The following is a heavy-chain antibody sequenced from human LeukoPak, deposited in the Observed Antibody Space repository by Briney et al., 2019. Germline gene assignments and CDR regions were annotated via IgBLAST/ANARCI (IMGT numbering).Heavy chain of an antibody. CDR3: AKAMIVVVITGYYFDY. Sequence: GGSLRLSCAASGFTFSSYAMSWVRQAPGKGLEWVSAISGSGGITYYADSVKGRFTISRDNSKNTLYLQMNSLRAEDTAVYYCAKAMIVVVITGYYFDYWGQGTLVTVSS. CDR2: ISGSGGIT. D-gene: IGHD3-22*01. CDR1: GFTFSSYA. V-gene: IGHV3-23*01. J-gene: IGHJ4*02.